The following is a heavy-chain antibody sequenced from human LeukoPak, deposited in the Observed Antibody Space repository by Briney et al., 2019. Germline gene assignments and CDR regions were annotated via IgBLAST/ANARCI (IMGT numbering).Heavy chain of an antibody. CDR1: GGSISSSSYY. V-gene: IGHV4-39*07. J-gene: IGHJ4*02. CDR2: IYYSGST. CDR3: ARDLGHIW. D-gene: IGHD3-16*01. Sequence: PSETLSLTCTVSGGSISSSSYYWGWIRQPPGKGLEWIGSIYYSGSTYYNPSLKSRVAISVDTSKNQFSLKLSSVTAADTAVYYCARDLGHIWWGQGTLVTVSS.